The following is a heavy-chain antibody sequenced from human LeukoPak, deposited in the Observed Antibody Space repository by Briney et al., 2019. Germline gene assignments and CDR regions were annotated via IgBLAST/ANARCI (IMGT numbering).Heavy chain of an antibody. Sequence: GGSLRLSCAAYGFTFSSYGMTWLRQTPAKGLEWASAISGSGETTYYSDSVKGRFTISRDNSKNTLFLQMNSLRVEDAAMYYCAKTHGYFDQWGQGTLVAVSS. J-gene: IGHJ4*02. CDR3: AKTHGYFDQ. CDR1: GFTFSSYG. CDR2: ISGSGETT. D-gene: IGHD3-22*01. V-gene: IGHV3-23*01.